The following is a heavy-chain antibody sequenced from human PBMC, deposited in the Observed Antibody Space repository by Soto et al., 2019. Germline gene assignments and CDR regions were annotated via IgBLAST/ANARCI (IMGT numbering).Heavy chain of an antibody. CDR2: VGTKANTYAT. CDR3: TRVCTGGTCYFDP. V-gene: IGHV3-73*01. J-gene: IGHJ5*02. D-gene: IGHD2-8*02. Sequence: GGSLRLSCAASGFTFSGSSIHWVRQASGKGLEWVGRVGTKANTYATEYSASVKGRFTIPRDDSKSTAYLQMNSLKTEDTAIYFCTRVCTGGTCYFDPWGQGTQVTVSS. CDR1: GFTFSGSS.